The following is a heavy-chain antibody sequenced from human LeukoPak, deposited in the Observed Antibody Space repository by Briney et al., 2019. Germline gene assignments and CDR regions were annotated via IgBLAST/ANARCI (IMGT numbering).Heavy chain of an antibody. J-gene: IGHJ4*02. CDR1: GFTFSSYA. Sequence: GGSLRLSCAASGFTFSSYAMSWVRQAPGKGLEWVSAISGSGGSTYYADSVKGRFTISRDNSKNTLYLQMNSLRAEDTAVYYCAKWGGMEDTYGPTPDYWGQGTLVTVSS. CDR3: AKWGGMEDTYGPTPDY. D-gene: IGHD3-16*01. V-gene: IGHV3-23*01. CDR2: ISGSGGST.